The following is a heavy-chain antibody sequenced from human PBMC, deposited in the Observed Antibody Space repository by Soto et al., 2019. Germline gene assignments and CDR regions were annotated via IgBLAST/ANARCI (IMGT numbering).Heavy chain of an antibody. D-gene: IGHD5-12*01. CDR1: GYTFTGYY. CDR3: ARASYTSGYVYYYYGMDV. CDR2: INPNSGGT. J-gene: IGHJ6*02. V-gene: IGHV1-2*04. Sequence: GASVKVSCKASGYTFTGYYMHWVRQAPGQGLEWMGWINPNSGGTNYAQKFQGWVTMTRDTSISTAYMELSRLRSDDTAAYYCARASYTSGYVYYYYGMDVWGQGTTVTVSS.